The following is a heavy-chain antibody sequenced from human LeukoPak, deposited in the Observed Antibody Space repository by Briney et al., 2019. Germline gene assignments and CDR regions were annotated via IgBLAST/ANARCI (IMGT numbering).Heavy chain of an antibody. CDR3: ASPSGSYRIGLDY. CDR2: INPNSGGT. V-gene: IGHV1-2*02. J-gene: IGHJ4*02. CDR1: GYTFTGYY. D-gene: IGHD1-26*01. Sequence: ASVKVSCKASGYTFTGYYMHWVRQAPGQGLEWMGWINPNSGGTNYAQKFQGRVTMTRDTSISTAYMELSRLRSDDAAVYYCASPSGSYRIGLDYWGQGTLVTVSS.